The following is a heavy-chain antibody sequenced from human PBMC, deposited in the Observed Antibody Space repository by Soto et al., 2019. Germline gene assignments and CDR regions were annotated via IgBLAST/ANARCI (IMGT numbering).Heavy chain of an antibody. CDR2: MNPNSGNT. J-gene: IGHJ5*02. CDR3: ARSSSSDNWFDP. CDR1: GYTFTSYD. Sequence: QVQLVQSGAEVKKPGASVKVSCKASGYTFTSYDINWVRQATGQGLEWMGWMNPNSGNTGYAQKFQGRVTMTRNTSLSKAYMELSSLRSEDTAVYYCARSSSSDNWFDPWGQGTLVTVSS. D-gene: IGHD6-6*01. V-gene: IGHV1-8*01.